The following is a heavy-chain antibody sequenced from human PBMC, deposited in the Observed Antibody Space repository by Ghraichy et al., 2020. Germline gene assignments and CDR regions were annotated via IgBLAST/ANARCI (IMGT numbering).Heavy chain of an antibody. Sequence: LSLTCAASGFTFSNYAMSWVRQAPGKGLEWVSGFSGSGRSTYHADSAKGRFSISRDNSKNTLYLQMNSLRVEDTAVYYCVKAYWGSYYTALYYGMDVWGQGTTVTVSS. V-gene: IGHV3-23*01. CDR1: GFTFSNYA. CDR3: VKAYWGSYYTALYYGMDV. CDR2: FSGSGRST. J-gene: IGHJ6*02. D-gene: IGHD3-16*01.